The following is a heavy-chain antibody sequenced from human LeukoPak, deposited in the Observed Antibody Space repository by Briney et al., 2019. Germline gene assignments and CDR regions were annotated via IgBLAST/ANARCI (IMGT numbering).Heavy chain of an antibody. CDR2: ISYDGSNK. Sequence: GGSLRLSCAASGFTFSSYAMHWVRQAPGKGLEWVAVISYDGSNKYYADSVKGRFTISRDNSKNTLYLQMNSLRAEDTAVYYCARVLVAVAGTAVHDYWGQGTLVTVSS. CDR1: GFTFSSYA. D-gene: IGHD6-19*01. J-gene: IGHJ4*02. V-gene: IGHV3-30-3*01. CDR3: ARVLVAVAGTAVHDY.